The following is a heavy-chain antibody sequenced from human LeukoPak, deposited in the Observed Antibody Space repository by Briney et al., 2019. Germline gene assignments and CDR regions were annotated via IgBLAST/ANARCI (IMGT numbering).Heavy chain of an antibody. J-gene: IGHJ6*02. CDR2: ISVIGGST. D-gene: IGHD6-19*01. CDR3: AKGRGYSSGWYAANYYYGMDV. CDR1: GFTFTSYA. Sequence: GGSLRLSCAASGFTFTSYAMSWVRQPPGRGRGWVSAISVIGGSTYYADSVKGRFTISRDNSKNTLYLQMKSLRAEDTAVYYCAKGRGYSSGWYAANYYYGMDVWGQGTTVTVSS. V-gene: IGHV3-23*01.